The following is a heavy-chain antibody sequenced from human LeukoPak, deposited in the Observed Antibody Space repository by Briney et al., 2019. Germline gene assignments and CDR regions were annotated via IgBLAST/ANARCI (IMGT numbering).Heavy chain of an antibody. CDR1: GFTFSSYA. D-gene: IGHD2-2*02. CDR3: ARDPLSIPIYYFDY. J-gene: IGHJ4*02. Sequence: GRSLRLSCAASGFTFSSYAMHWVRQAPGKGLEWVAVISYDGSNKYYADSVKGRFTISRDNSKNTLYLQMNSLRAEDTAVYYCARDPLSIPIYYFDYWGQGTLVTVSS. CDR2: ISYDGSNK. V-gene: IGHV3-30*04.